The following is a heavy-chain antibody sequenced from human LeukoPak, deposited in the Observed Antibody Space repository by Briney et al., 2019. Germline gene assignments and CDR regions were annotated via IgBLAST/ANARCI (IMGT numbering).Heavy chain of an antibody. CDR2: IYPGDSDT. J-gene: IGHJ3*02. CDR1: GYSFSNYW. V-gene: IGHV5-51*01. CDR3: ARPARRMVRGILSAFAI. D-gene: IGHD3-10*01. Sequence: GESLKISCKGSGYSFSNYWIGWGRQLPGKGLECMGIIYPGDSDTRYRPSFQGQVTISADTSSSTAYLQWSSLKASDPAMSFCARPARRMVRGILSAFAIWSQGRMPTVSS.